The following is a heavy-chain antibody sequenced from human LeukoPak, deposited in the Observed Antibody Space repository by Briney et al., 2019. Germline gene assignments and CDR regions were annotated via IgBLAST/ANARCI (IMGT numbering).Heavy chain of an antibody. J-gene: IGHJ4*02. Sequence: GGSLRLSCAASGFTLNNYAMNWVRHAPGKGLEWVSHLSPSGDTTYYADSVKGRFTISRDTSKNTLYIQMNTVRAEDTAVYYCARGRPYDYVWGSYLPFDYWAQGPLVTVSS. CDR1: GFTLNNYA. V-gene: IGHV3-23*01. D-gene: IGHD3-16*02. CDR2: LSPSGDTT. CDR3: ARGRPYDYVWGSYLPFDY.